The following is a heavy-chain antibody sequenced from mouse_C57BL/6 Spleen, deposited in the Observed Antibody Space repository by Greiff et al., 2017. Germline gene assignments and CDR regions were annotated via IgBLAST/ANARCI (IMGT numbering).Heavy chain of an antibody. Sequence: VQLQQPGAELVRPGSSVKLSCKASGYTFTSYWMDWVKQRPGQGLEWIGNIYPSDSETHYNQKFKDKATLTVDKSSSTAYMQLSSLTSEDSAVYDCARAYYDSDYWGQGTTLTVSS. CDR1: GYTFTSYW. D-gene: IGHD1-1*01. CDR2: IYPSDSET. J-gene: IGHJ2*01. V-gene: IGHV1-61*01. CDR3: ARAYYDSDY.